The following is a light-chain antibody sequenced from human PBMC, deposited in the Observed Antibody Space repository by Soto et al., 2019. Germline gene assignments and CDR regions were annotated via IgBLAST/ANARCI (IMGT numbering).Light chain of an antibody. CDR2: DVS. Sequence: QSALTQPASVSGSPGQSITISCTGTSSDVGGYNFVSWYQQHPAKAPKLIIYDVSNRPSGVPIRFSASKSGSTDSLTISGLQAEDEADYYCSSYTSDSTLFGGGTKLTVL. J-gene: IGLJ2*01. CDR1: SSDVGGYNF. V-gene: IGLV2-14*03. CDR3: SSYTSDSTL.